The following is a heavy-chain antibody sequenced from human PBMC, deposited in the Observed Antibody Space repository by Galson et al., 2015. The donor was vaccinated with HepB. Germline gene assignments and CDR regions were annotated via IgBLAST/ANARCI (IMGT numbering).Heavy chain of an antibody. D-gene: IGHD6-13*01. V-gene: IGHV3-7*03. CDR2: INQDGSIK. Sequence: SLRLSCAASGFSFNSYWMTWVRQAPGKGLEWVANINQDGSIKQYVDSVKGRFTISRDNAKSSLYLQMNSLRGDDMAVYYCARDPPQDSNWYPDYWGQGTLVAVSS. CDR3: ARDPPQDSNWYPDY. CDR1: GFSFNSYW. J-gene: IGHJ4*02.